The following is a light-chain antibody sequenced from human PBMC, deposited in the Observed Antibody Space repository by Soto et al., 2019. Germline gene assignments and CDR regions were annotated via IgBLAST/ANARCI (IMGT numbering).Light chain of an antibody. CDR2: DVS. J-gene: IGLJ2*01. V-gene: IGLV2-14*03. Sequence: QSALTQPASVSGSPGQSITISCTGTSSDIGAYNYVSWYQQHPDKAPKLIIYDVSNRPSGVSIRFSGSRSGNTASLTISGLQAEDEADYYCSSYTGSSTLVFGGGTKLTVL. CDR1: SSDIGAYNY. CDR3: SSYTGSSTLV.